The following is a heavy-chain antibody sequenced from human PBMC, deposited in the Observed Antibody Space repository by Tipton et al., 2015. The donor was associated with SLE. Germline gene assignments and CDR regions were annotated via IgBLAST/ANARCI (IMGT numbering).Heavy chain of an antibody. CDR3: ARDDFWSGREWFDP. J-gene: IGHJ5*02. CDR2: IYYSGST. CDR1: GGSISSYY. V-gene: IGHV4-59*01. D-gene: IGHD3-3*01. Sequence: TLSLTCTVSGGSISSYYWGWIRQPPGKGLEWIGYIYYSGSTNYNPSLKSRVTISVDTSKNQFSLKLSSVTAADTAVYYCARDDFWSGREWFDPWGQGILVTVSS.